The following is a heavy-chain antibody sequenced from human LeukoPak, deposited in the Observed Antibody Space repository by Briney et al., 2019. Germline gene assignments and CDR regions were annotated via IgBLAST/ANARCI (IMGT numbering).Heavy chain of an antibody. D-gene: IGHD5-12*01. CDR1: GDPINSGSYY. V-gene: IGHV4-61*02. CDR3: VRSNSGYDSYWYFDL. CDR2: IYSSGNT. Sequence: SETLSLTCTVSGDPINSGSYYWSWIRQPAGKGLEWIGRIYSSGNTKYNPSLKSRVTVSADTSKNQFSLKLNSVTAADTAMYYCVRSNSGYDSYWYFDLWGRGTLVTVSS. J-gene: IGHJ2*01.